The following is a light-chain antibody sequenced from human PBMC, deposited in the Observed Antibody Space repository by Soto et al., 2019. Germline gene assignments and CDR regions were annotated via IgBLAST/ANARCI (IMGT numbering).Light chain of an antibody. V-gene: IGKV1-5*01. CDR3: LQDFNYPLT. CDR1: QSISSW. Sequence: DPSTSTCRASQSISSWLAWYQQKPGKAPKVLIYDASSLESGVPSRFSGSGSGTDFTLTISSLQPEDFATYYCLQDFNYPLTFGGGTKVDNK. CDR2: DAS. J-gene: IGKJ4*01.